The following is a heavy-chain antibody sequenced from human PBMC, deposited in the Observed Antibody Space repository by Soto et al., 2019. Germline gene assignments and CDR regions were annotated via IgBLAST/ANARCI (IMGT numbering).Heavy chain of an antibody. CDR3: ARGTTTSAFSAMDG. CDR2: ISYDGSNK. V-gene: IGHV3-30-3*01. Sequence: QVQLVESGGGVVQPGRSLRLSCAASGFTFSNNAMDWVRQAPGKGLEWVAVISYDGSNKYIEESVKGRFTISRDNSKNTLFLQMNSLRAEETAVYYCARGTTTSAFSAMDGWGQGTTVTVSS. D-gene: IGHD1-1*01. J-gene: IGHJ6*02. CDR1: GFTFSNNA.